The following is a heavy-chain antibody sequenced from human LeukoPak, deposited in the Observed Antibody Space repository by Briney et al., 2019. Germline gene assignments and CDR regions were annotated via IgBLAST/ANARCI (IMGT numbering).Heavy chain of an antibody. V-gene: IGHV3-30*18. CDR2: ISSDGGNV. J-gene: IGHJ4*02. D-gene: IGHD6-13*01. CDR3: AKGQQGHMWLDN. CDR1: GFTFSSYA. Sequence: QPGGSLRLSCAASGFTFSSYAMSWVRQAPGKGLEWVAFISSDGGNVYYADSVNGRFSISRDNFKATLYLQMNSLRPEDTAVYYCAKGQQGHMWLDNWGQGTLVIVSS.